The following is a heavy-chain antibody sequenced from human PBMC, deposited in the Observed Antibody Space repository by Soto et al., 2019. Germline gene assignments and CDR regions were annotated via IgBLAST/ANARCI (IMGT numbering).Heavy chain of an antibody. CDR1: GGSVSNDP. D-gene: IGHD1-26*01. J-gene: IGHJ4*02. Sequence: QVQLVQSGAEVKKPGSSVKVSCKASGGSVSNDPISGVRQAPGQGLEWMGGIIPVIGKPDYAQKYQGRVTIAADESTSTAYMELTNLVSQDTAMYYCATGEWELPHFWGQGSLLTVSS. CDR3: ATGEWELPHF. CDR2: IIPVIGKP. V-gene: IGHV1-69*01.